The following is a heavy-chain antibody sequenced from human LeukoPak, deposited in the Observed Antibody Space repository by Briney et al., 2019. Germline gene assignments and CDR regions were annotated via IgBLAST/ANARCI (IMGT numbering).Heavy chain of an antibody. V-gene: IGHV1-2*02. Sequence: GASMKVSCNTSGYTFTDYHIHWVRQAPGQGLEWMGWINPKSGVTNYAQNFQDRVTLTSDTSISTTYMDLSGLTSGDTAVYYCARALGNYYDSTVYQAYWGQGHLVTVSS. J-gene: IGHJ4*02. D-gene: IGHD3-22*01. CDR2: INPKSGVT. CDR1: GYTFTDYH. CDR3: ARALGNYYDSTVYQAY.